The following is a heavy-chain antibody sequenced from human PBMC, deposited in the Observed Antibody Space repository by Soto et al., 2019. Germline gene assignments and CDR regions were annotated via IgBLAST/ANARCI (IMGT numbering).Heavy chain of an antibody. J-gene: IGHJ5*02. CDR3: ASSVFP. Sequence: QVQLQESGPGLVKPSQTLSLTCTFSGGSISSGGYYWSWIRQHPGKGMECIGYIYYSGSTYDNPSLKNRPTIALDTSKNLFSRKLSSVTAADTAVYYCASSVFPWGQGTLVTVSS. V-gene: IGHV4-31*03. D-gene: IGHD6-19*01. CDR2: IYYSGST. CDR1: GGSISSGGYY.